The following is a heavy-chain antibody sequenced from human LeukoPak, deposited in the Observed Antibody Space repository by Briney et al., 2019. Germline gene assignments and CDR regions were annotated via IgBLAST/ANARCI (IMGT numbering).Heavy chain of an antibody. CDR1: GYTFTGYY. CDR2: INPDSGAI. CDR3: ERVDYYDSRA. J-gene: IGHJ4*02. V-gene: IGHV1-2*02. D-gene: IGHD3-22*01. Sequence: ASVKVSCKASGYTFTGYYIHWVRQAPGQGLEWMGCINPDSGAIKSAQKFKGRFTMTRDTSISSAYLELSRLRADDTAVYYCERVDYYDSRAWGQRALVTVAS.